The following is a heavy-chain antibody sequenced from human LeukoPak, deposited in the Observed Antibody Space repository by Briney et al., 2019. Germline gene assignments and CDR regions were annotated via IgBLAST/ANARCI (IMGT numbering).Heavy chain of an antibody. Sequence: SETLSLTCTVSGYSISSGYYWGWIRQPPGKGLEWIGSIYHSGSTYYNPSLKSRVTISVDTSKNQFSLKLSSVTAADTAVYYCARGDYGSGSVFFDYWGQGTLVTVSS. CDR3: ARGDYGSGSVFFDY. CDR2: IYHSGST. D-gene: IGHD3-10*01. V-gene: IGHV4-38-2*02. J-gene: IGHJ4*02. CDR1: GYSISSGYY.